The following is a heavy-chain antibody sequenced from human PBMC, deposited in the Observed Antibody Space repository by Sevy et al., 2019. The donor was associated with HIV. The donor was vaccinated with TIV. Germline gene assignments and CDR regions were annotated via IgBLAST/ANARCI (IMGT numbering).Heavy chain of an antibody. J-gene: IGHJ3*02. CDR3: ARRLQWLNAFDI. CDR1: GFTFSNSW. D-gene: IGHD3-22*01. CDR2: INSEGSST. V-gene: IGHV3-74*01. Sequence: GGSLRLSCAASGFTFSNSWMHWVRQVPGKGLVWVSRINSEGSSTTYADSVKGRFTISRDNAKNTLHLQMSSLRAEDTAVYYCARRLQWLNAFDIWGQGTLVTVSS.